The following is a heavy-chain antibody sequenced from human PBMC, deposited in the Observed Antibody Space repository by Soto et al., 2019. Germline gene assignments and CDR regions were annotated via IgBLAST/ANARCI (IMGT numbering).Heavy chain of an antibody. D-gene: IGHD3-22*01. CDR2: IYYSGST. V-gene: IGHV4-31*03. CDR1: GGSISSGGYY. Sequence: PSETLSLTCTVSGGSISSGGYYWSWIRQHPGKGLEWIGYIYYSGSTYYNPSLKSRVTISVDTSKNQFSLKLSSVTAADTAVYYCAGGRVIVVVPQYYFDYWGQGTLVTVSS. J-gene: IGHJ4*02. CDR3: AGGRVIVVVPQYYFDY.